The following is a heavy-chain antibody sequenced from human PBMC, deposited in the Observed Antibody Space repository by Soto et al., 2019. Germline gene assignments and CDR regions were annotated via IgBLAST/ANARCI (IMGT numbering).Heavy chain of an antibody. D-gene: IGHD2-2*01. CDR3: ARVRAQSSGYVDF. CDR1: GFTSFSYYS. V-gene: IGHV3-48*01. J-gene: IGHJ4*02. CDR2: ISGRGSPI. Sequence: EVQLMESGGGLVQPGGSLRLSCAASGFTSFSYYSMNWVRQAPGKGLEWVAFISGRGSPIYYADSVRGRFTISRDNAKISLSLEMNSLRVEDTAVYYCARVRAQSSGYVDFWGQGTLVNVSS.